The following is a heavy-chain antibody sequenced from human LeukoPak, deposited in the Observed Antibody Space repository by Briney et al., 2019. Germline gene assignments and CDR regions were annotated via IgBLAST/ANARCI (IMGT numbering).Heavy chain of an antibody. J-gene: IGHJ6*03. Sequence: GGSLRLSCAASGFTFSDYEMNWVRQAPGKGLEWVSYISSSASIIYYSDSVKGRFTISRDNAKNSLYLQMNSLRDEDTAVYYCARGRKLRFLEWLLKRDYYYMDVWGKGTTVTVSS. CDR3: ARGRKLRFLEWLLKRDYYYMDV. CDR1: GFTFSDYE. V-gene: IGHV3-48*03. CDR2: ISSSASII. D-gene: IGHD3-3*01.